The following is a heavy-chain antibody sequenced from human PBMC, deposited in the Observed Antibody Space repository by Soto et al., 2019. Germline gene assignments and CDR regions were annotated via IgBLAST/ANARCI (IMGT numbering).Heavy chain of an antibody. D-gene: IGHD3-22*01. CDR1: GGTFSSYA. Sequence: QVQLVQSGAEVKKPGSSVKVSCKASGGTFSSYAISWVRQAPGQGLERMGGIIPIFGTANYAQKFQGRVTITADESTSTAYMELSSLRSEDTAVYYCARPSMKRGYYDSSGYTFDYWGQGTLVTVSS. J-gene: IGHJ4*02. CDR2: IIPIFGTA. CDR3: ARPSMKRGYYDSSGYTFDY. V-gene: IGHV1-69*01.